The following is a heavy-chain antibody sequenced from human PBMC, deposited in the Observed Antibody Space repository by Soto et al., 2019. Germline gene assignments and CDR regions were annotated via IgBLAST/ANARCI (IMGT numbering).Heavy chain of an antibody. V-gene: IGHV3-33*01. CDR2: IWYDGSKE. Sequence: QVQLVESGGGVVQPGRSLRLSCAASGFTFKNYGMHWVRQAPGKGLEGVAIIWYDGSKEYYADSVKGRFTISKDNSKNTLYLQMNSLRVEDTGVYYCATSQPGVMVADWGQGTQVTVSS. CDR1: GFTFKNYG. CDR3: ATSQPGVMVAD. D-gene: IGHD3-16*02. J-gene: IGHJ4*02.